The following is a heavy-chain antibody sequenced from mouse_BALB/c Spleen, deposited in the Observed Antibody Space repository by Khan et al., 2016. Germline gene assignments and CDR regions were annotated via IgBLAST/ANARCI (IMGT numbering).Heavy chain of an antibody. CDR3: STRRTTGWFAY. CDR1: GFPFSNYW. CDR2: IKLKPDNFVT. V-gene: IGHV6-6*02. J-gene: IGHJ3*01. Sequence: EVKLEESGGGLVQPGGSMKLSCVASGFPFSNYWMSWVRQSPEKGLEWIAEIKLKPDNFVTHYAESVKGKFTISRDDSKSRLYLQRNSLRADDTGIYSCSTRRTTGWFAYWGQGTLVTVST. D-gene: IGHD2-14*01.